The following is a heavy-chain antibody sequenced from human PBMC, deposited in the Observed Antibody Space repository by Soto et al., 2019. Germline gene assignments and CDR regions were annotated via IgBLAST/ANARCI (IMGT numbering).Heavy chain of an antibody. Sequence: EVQLVESGGGLVQPGGSLRLSCAASGFTFSSYDMHWVRQATGKGLEWVSAIGTAGDPYYPGSVKGRFTISRENAKNSLYLQMNSLRAGDTAVYYCARGDYDSSGYYYYFDYWGQGTLVTVSS. D-gene: IGHD3-22*01. CDR3: ARGDYDSSGYYYYFDY. CDR2: IGTAGDP. V-gene: IGHV3-13*05. CDR1: GFTFSSYD. J-gene: IGHJ4*02.